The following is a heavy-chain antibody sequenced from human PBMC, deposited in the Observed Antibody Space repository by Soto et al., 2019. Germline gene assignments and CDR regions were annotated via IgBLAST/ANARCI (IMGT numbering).Heavy chain of an antibody. V-gene: IGHV3-23*01. CDR1: GFTFNNYV. J-gene: IGHJ4*02. D-gene: IGHD5-18*01. CDR2: ISASGRFT. CDR3: TTDREGSRGYSYGLNSIPDY. Sequence: GESLKISCAASGFTFNNYVMSWVRQAPGKGLEWVSAISASGRFTYYAAPVKGRFTISGDDSKNTLYLQMNSLKTEDTAVYYCTTDREGSRGYSYGLNSIPDYWGQGTLVTVSS.